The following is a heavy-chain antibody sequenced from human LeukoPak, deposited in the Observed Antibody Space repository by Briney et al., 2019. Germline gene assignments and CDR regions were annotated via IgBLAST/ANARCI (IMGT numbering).Heavy chain of an antibody. CDR3: ARDGGGDETAVARPES. CDR1: GYSISSGYY. CDR2: IYHSGST. V-gene: IGHV4-38-2*02. D-gene: IGHD6-19*01. J-gene: IGHJ4*02. Sequence: PSETLSLTCTVSGYSISSGYYWGWIRQPPGKGLEWIGSIYHSGSTYYNPPLKSRLTISVDTSKNQFSLKLSSVTAADTAVYYCARDGGGDETAVARPESWGQGTLVTVSS.